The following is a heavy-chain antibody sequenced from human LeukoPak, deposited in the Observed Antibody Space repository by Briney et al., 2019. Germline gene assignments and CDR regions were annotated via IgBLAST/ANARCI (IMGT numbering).Heavy chain of an antibody. CDR3: ARHLFRDAYKYFDY. J-gene: IGHJ4*02. D-gene: IGHD5-24*01. CDR2: IYYSGST. V-gene: IGHV4-59*08. Sequence: SETLSLTCTVSGGSISNHYWSWIRQPPGKGLQWIGYIYYSGSTNYNPSLKSRVTISVDTSKNQFSLKLSSVTAADTAVYYCARHLFRDAYKYFDYWGQGTQVTVSS. CDR1: GGSISNHY.